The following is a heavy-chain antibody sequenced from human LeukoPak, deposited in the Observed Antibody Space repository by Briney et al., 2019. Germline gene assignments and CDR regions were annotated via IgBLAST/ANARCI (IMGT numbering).Heavy chain of an antibody. CDR3: ARDAYDDASES. CDR2: FRQNRSDK. Sequence: PGGSLRLSCTVSGFTFRDYWVTWARQTPGKGLEWVANFRQNRSDKHYVDSVKGRFTISRDNAKNLVYLQMNSLRAEDTAVYYCARDAYDDASESWGEGTLVTVSS. J-gene: IGHJ4*02. D-gene: IGHD3-3*01. V-gene: IGHV3-7*05. CDR1: GFTFRDYW.